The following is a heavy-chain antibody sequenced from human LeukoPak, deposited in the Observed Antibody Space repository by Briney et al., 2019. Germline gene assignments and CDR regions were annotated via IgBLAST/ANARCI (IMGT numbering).Heavy chain of an antibody. D-gene: IGHD3-9*01. CDR3: AKDQYGPHILTGPIPYFDY. V-gene: IGHV3-23*01. Sequence: SGGSLRLSCAASGFTFSSYAMSWVRQAPGKGLEWVSAISGSGGSTYYADSVKGRFTISRDNSKNTLYLQMNSLRAEDTAVYYCAKDQYGPHILTGPIPYFDYWGQGTLVTVSS. J-gene: IGHJ4*02. CDR1: GFTFSSYA. CDR2: ISGSGGST.